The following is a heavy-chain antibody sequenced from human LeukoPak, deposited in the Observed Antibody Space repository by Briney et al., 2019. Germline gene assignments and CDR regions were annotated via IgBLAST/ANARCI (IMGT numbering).Heavy chain of an antibody. CDR2: IITILGIA. V-gene: IGHV1-69*04. CDR3: ARVSSGWYRGGWFDP. Sequence: SVKVFCHASGRTFSSYAICWVRQAPGQGLEWMGRIITILGIANYAQKFQGRVTITAHKSTSTAYMELSSLRSEDTAVYYCARVSSGWYRGGWFDPWGQGTLVTVSS. D-gene: IGHD6-19*01. CDR1: GRTFSSYA. J-gene: IGHJ5*02.